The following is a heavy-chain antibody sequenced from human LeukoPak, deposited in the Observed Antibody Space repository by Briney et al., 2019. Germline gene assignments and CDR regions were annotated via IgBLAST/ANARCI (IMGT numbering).Heavy chain of an antibody. J-gene: IGHJ4*02. CDR1: GGSFSGYY. CDR2: INHSGST. Sequence: SETLSLTCAVYGGSFSGYYWSWIRQPPGKGLEWIGEINHSGSTNYNPSLKSRVTISVDTSKNQFSLKLSSVTAADTAVYYCARVRTTAMVRGAIFDYWGQGTLVTVSS. D-gene: IGHD3-10*01. CDR3: ARVRTTAMVRGAIFDY. V-gene: IGHV4-34*01.